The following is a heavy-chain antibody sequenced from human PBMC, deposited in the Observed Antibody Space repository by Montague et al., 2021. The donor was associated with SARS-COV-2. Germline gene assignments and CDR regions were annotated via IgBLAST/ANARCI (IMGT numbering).Heavy chain of an antibody. Sequence: SETLSLTCSVSGDSISSAFYYWVWVRQSPGQGLEWIGCMFYRGSPFYDPSFKTRAIISVDTAMNEFSLDLTSVTVAATAKYFCERQSGVYDTRGHWDHWGQGVLVTVSS. V-gene: IGHV4-39*01. CDR3: ERQSGVYDTRGHWDH. CDR2: MFYRGSP. CDR1: GDSISSAFYY. J-gene: IGHJ4*02. D-gene: IGHD3-22*01.